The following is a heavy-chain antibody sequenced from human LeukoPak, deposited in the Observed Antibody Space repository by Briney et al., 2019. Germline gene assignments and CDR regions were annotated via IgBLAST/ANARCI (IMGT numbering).Heavy chain of an antibody. J-gene: IGHJ4*02. Sequence: ASVKVSCEASGYTFINYYMHWVRQAPGQGLEWMVIINPSGGSTSYAPKFQGRVTMTRDTSTSTVYMELSSLKFEDTAVYYCARGSRYDIAYWGQGTLVTVSS. CDR3: ARGSRYDIAY. V-gene: IGHV1-46*01. CDR1: GYTFINYY. D-gene: IGHD3-22*01. CDR2: INPSGGST.